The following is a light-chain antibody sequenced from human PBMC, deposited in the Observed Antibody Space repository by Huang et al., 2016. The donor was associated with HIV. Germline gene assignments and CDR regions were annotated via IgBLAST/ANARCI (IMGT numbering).Light chain of an antibody. Sequence: HLTQSPPSLSASVGDSVFISCRASQDIGPSLAWYQQRTGRAPKLLISGASTLQTGVPSRFSGDSAGTFFTLFITDLQPEDFATYYCQQLHAYPITFGQGTRLDIK. CDR3: QQLHAYPIT. CDR1: QDIGPS. J-gene: IGKJ5*01. V-gene: IGKV1-13*02. CDR2: GAS.